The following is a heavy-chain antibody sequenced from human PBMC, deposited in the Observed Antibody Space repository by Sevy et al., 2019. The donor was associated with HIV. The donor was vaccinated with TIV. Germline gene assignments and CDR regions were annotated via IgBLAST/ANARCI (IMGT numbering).Heavy chain of an antibody. J-gene: IGHJ4*02. Sequence: GGSLRLSCAASGFDFSIYSMSWVRQAPGKGLEWVSTLSFGCGKIDYADSVKGRFTISRDNSKSSVYLQMNNMRVEDSAVYYCAREGCTKPHDYWGQGTLVTVSS. D-gene: IGHD2-8*01. CDR1: GFDFSIYS. V-gene: IGHV3-23*01. CDR2: LSFGCGKI. CDR3: AREGCTKPHDY.